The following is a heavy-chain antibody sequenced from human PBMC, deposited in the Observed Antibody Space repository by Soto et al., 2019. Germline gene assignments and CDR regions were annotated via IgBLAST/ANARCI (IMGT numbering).Heavy chain of an antibody. D-gene: IGHD6-19*01. CDR1: CGSISSSSYY. CDR3: ARQGIAVAGTDPLDY. Sequence: QLQLQESGPGLVKPSETLSLTCTVSCGSISSSSYYWGWIRQPPGKGLEWIGSIYYSGSTYYNPSLKSRVTNPVDTSKNQSSLKLSSVTAADTAVYYCARQGIAVAGTDPLDYWDQRTLVTVSS. J-gene: IGHJ4*02. V-gene: IGHV4-39*01. CDR2: IYYSGST.